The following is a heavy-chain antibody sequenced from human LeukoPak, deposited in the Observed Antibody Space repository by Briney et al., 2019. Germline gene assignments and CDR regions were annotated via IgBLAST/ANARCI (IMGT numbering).Heavy chain of an antibody. J-gene: IGHJ6*02. Sequence: SVKVSCKASGGTFSSYAISWVRPALGQGLEWMGGIIPIFGTANYAQKFQGRVTITADESTSTAYMELSSLRSEDTAVYYCARDPGYSGYDYLLYYYYYGMDVWGQGTTVTVSS. V-gene: IGHV1-69*13. CDR1: GGTFSSYA. D-gene: IGHD5-12*01. CDR2: IIPIFGTA. CDR3: ARDPGYSGYDYLLYYYYYGMDV.